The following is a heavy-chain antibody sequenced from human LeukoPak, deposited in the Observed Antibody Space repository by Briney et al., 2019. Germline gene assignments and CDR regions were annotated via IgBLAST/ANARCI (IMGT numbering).Heavy chain of an antibody. J-gene: IGHJ1*01. D-gene: IGHD4-11*01. CDR3: ARDMTTVTTAYFQY. CDR1: GFTFSTYS. CDR2: IRGSSRHI. Sequence: GGSVRLSCAASGFTFSTYSMNWVRQAPGKGLEWVSSIRGSSRHIYYADSVRGRFTISREDGKNSLYLQMNSLRADDTAVYYCARDMTTVTTAYFQYWGQGTLVTVSS. V-gene: IGHV3-21*01.